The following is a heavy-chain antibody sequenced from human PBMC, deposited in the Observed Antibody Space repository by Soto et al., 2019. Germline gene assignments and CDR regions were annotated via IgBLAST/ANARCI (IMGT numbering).Heavy chain of an antibody. D-gene: IGHD1-1*01. CDR2: ISFEGNTQ. Sequence: QVQLVESGGGVVQPGRSLRLSCAASGFTLSRYGMHWVRQAPGKGLEWVAVISFEGNTQYYADSVKGRFTISRDNSKDTLSLQIHSLRPEDTAVYYCARGAEHQLLSRDYFDGMDVWGQGTTVSVSS. V-gene: IGHV3-30*05. CDR1: GFTLSRYG. J-gene: IGHJ6*02. CDR3: ARGAEHQLLSRDYFDGMDV.